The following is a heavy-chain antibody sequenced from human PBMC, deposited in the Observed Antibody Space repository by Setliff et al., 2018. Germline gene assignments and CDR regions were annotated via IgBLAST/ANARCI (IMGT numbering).Heavy chain of an antibody. CDR3: ARDRCSGGSCYAFDY. CDR1: GYSFTLYA. D-gene: IGHD2-15*01. CDR2: MNIDNGKT. J-gene: IGHJ4*02. V-gene: IGHV1-3*03. Sequence: ASVKVSCKASGYSFTLYAMHWMRQAPGQRLEWMGWMNIDNGKTENSPEFQGRVTITRDTSATTVYMELSSLRSEDTAVYFCARDRCSGGSCYAFDYWGQGTLVTVSS.